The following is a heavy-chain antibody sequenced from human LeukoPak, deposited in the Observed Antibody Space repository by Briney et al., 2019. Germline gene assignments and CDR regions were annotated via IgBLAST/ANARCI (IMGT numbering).Heavy chain of an antibody. V-gene: IGHV7-4-1*02. J-gene: IGHJ4*02. CDR1: GYTFTNFG. D-gene: IGHD6-25*01. Sequence: GASVKVSCKASGYTFTNFGISWVRQAPGQGLEWMGWINTNTGNPTYAQGFTGRFVFSLDTSVSTAYLQISSLKAEDTAVYYCARDWPHSSGPYYFDYWGQGTLVTVSS. CDR3: ARDWPHSSGPYYFDY. CDR2: INTNTGNP.